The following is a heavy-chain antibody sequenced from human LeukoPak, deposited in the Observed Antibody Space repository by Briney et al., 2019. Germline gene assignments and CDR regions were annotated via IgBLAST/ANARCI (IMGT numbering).Heavy chain of an antibody. CDR1: GFTFSSFA. CDR2: ISGSGEST. V-gene: IGHV3-23*01. CDR3: VAVAGTKGYYYYYGMDV. J-gene: IGHJ6*02. Sequence: GGSLRLSCAASGFTFSSFAMSWVREAPGKGLEGVSSISGSGESTYYADFVKGRFTDSRDNSNNTLYLQMNSLRAEDTVVYYCVAVAGTKGYYYYYGMDVWDQGTTVTVSS. D-gene: IGHD6-19*01.